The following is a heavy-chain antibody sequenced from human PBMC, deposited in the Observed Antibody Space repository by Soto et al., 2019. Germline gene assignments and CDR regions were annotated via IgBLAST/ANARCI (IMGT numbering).Heavy chain of an antibody. CDR3: ARTDKGDYVPPLDN. Sequence: QIHLVQSGGEVKKPGASVKVSCKTSGYTFTTYGISWVRQAPGQGLEWMGWITPFNDNTNYAQNRQGRVTMTTGTSTNTAYLELRSLTSVDTAVYYCARTDKGDYVPPLDNWGQGTLVTVSS. CDR2: ITPFNDNT. V-gene: IGHV1-18*01. J-gene: IGHJ4*02. D-gene: IGHD4-17*01. CDR1: GYTFTTYG.